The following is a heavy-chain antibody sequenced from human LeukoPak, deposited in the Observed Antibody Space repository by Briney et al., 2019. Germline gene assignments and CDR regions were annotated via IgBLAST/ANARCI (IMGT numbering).Heavy chain of an antibody. CDR3: ARGRFGRTTHFDY. CDR2: IYYSGST. CDR1: GDSVSGYY. J-gene: IGHJ4*02. V-gene: IGHV4-59*02. D-gene: IGHD3-10*01. Sequence: SETLSLTCTVSGDSVSGYYWSWIRQPPGKGLEWIGYIYYSGSTNYNPSLKSRVTMSVDTSKNQFSLRLTSVTAADTAVYYCARGRFGRTTHFDYWGQGALVTVSS.